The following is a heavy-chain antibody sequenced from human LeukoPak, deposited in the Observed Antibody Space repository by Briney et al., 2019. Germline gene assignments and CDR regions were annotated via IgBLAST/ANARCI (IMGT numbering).Heavy chain of an antibody. CDR1: GFTFSSYV. CDR2: ISYDGNNE. V-gene: IGHV3-30-3*01. J-gene: IGHJ4*02. Sequence: GGSLRLSCAASGFTFSSYVMHWVRQAPGKGLEWVAVISYDGNNEYYADSVKGRFTISRDNSKNTLYLQMNSLRTEDTAVYYCVREHCSGGTCYSFFDYWGQGTLVTVSS. CDR3: VREHCSGGTCYSFFDY. D-gene: IGHD2-15*01.